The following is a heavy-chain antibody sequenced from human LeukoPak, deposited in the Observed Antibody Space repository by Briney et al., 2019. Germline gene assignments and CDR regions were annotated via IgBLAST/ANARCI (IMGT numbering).Heavy chain of an antibody. CDR3: TRDRNVGSGYYFHDF. D-gene: IGHD3-22*01. J-gene: IGHJ4*02. V-gene: IGHV3-49*04. CDR1: GFTFGDYA. Sequence: GGSLRLSCTASGFTFGDYAMSWVRQAPGKGLEWVGFVRSRTFGGTTEYAASVKGRFTISRDDSKSIAYLQMDSLRTEDTAVYYCTRDRNVGSGYYFHDFWGQGTLVTASS. CDR2: VRSRTFGGTT.